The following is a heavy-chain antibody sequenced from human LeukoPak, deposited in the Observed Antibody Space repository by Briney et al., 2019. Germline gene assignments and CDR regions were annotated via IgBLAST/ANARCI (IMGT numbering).Heavy chain of an antibody. D-gene: IGHD3-16*02. J-gene: IGHJ4*02. Sequence: GSLRLSCAASGFTFSSYWMSWVRQAPGKGLEWVANIKQDGSEKYYVDSVKGRFTISRDNAKNSLYLQMNSLRAEDTAVCYCARVARADYVWGSYRYGYYFDYWGQGTLVTVSS. CDR1: GFTFSSYW. V-gene: IGHV3-7*01. CDR2: IKQDGSEK. CDR3: ARVARADYVWGSYRYGYYFDY.